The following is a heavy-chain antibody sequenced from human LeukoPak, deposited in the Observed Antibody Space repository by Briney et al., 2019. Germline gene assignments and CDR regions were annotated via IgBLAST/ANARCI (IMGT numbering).Heavy chain of an antibody. Sequence: ASVKVSCKASGYTFTSYYMHWVRQAPGQGLEWMGIINPSGGSTSYAQKFQGRVTMTRDMSTSTDYMELSSLRAEDTAVYYCARDMTYYDILTGYWAHDAFDIWGQGTMVTVSS. CDR3: ARDMTYYDILTGYWAHDAFDI. J-gene: IGHJ3*02. CDR2: INPSGGST. CDR1: GYTFTSYY. D-gene: IGHD3-9*01. V-gene: IGHV1-46*01.